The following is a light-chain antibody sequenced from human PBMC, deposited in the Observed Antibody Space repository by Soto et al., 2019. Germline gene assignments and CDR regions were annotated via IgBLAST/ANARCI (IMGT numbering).Light chain of an antibody. CDR2: GAS. V-gene: IGKV3-20*01. CDR3: QQYGSSPWT. CDR1: QNIRDRY. Sequence: EIVLTQSPGTLCLSPGERATLSCRASQNIRDRYLAWYQQTPGQAPRLLIYGASNRATGIPDRFSGSGSGTDFTLTISRLEPEDFAVYYCQQYGSSPWTFGQGTKVDIK. J-gene: IGKJ1*01.